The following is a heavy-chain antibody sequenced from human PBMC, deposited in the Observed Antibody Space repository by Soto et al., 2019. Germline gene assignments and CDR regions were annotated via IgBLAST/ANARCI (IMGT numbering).Heavy chain of an antibody. D-gene: IGHD3-22*01. Sequence: PGGSLRLSCAASGFTFSNAWINWVRQAPGKGLEWVGRTKSKTDGGTTDFAAPVKGRFAISRDDSKNMVYLQMNSLKTEDTGIYYFTTDSYSTIIVVRFDYWGHGTLVTGSS. V-gene: IGHV3-15*07. J-gene: IGHJ4*01. CDR2: TKSKTDGGTT. CDR3: TTDSYSTIIVVRFDY. CDR1: GFTFSNAW.